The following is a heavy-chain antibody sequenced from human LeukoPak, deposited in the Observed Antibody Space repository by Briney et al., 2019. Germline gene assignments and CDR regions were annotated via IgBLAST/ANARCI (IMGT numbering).Heavy chain of an antibody. D-gene: IGHD3-10*01. CDR1: GGTFSGYY. CDR3: ASGNYYAISPSIKVRDRYYYYYGMDV. V-gene: IGHV4-34*01. CDR2: INGSGIT. J-gene: IGHJ6*02. Sequence: SETLSLTCVVYGGTFSGYYWSWIRQPPGKGLEWIGVINGSGITNYNPCLKSRVSISVDTSKNQFYMKMTSVTHANKAVYDYASGNYYAISPSIKVRDRYYYYYGMDVWGQGTTVTVSS.